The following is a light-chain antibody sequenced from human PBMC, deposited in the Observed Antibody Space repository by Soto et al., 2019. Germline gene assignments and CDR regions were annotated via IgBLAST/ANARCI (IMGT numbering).Light chain of an antibody. CDR2: AVF. CDR1: QSIGTN. Sequence: DLQMTQSPSSLSASIGDRVTLTCRASQSIGTNLNWYQQRPGKAPKLLIYAVFSLQSGVSSRFSGSGSGTDFTLSINSLQREDFATYYCQQTYSAPPLFGQGTKVEIK. V-gene: IGKV1-39*01. J-gene: IGKJ1*01. CDR3: QQTYSAPPL.